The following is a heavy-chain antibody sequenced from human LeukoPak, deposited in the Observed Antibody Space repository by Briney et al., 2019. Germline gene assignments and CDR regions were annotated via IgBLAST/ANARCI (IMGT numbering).Heavy chain of an antibody. Sequence: PSETLSLTCTVSGGSISSSSYYWSWIRQPPGKGLEWIGEINHSGSTNYNPSLKSRVTISVDTSKNQFSLKLSSVTAADTAVYYCASYSGYDSPWGQGTLVTVSS. V-gene: IGHV4-39*07. J-gene: IGHJ5*02. CDR2: INHSGST. CDR3: ASYSGYDSP. CDR1: GGSISSSSYY. D-gene: IGHD5-12*01.